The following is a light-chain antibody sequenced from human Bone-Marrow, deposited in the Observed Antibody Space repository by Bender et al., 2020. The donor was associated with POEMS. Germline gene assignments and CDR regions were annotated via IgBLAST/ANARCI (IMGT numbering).Light chain of an antibody. V-gene: IGLV1-44*01. CDR1: NSIIGGNN. CDR3: SSWDDSLSGWV. J-gene: IGLJ3*02. CDR2: SNY. Sequence: SVLTQPPSASGTPGQRVTISCSGTNSIIGGNNVNWYQHLPGSAPRLVVYSNYQRPSGVPARFSGSKSGTSASLAISDIQSEDEGDYYCSSWDDSLSGWVFGGGTKLTVL.